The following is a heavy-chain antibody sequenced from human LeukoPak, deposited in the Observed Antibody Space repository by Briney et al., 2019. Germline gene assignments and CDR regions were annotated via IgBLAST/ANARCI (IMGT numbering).Heavy chain of an antibody. J-gene: IGHJ1*01. CDR2: IKRKGTGGTT. D-gene: IGHD3-22*01. V-gene: IGHV3-15*01. Sequence: GGSLRLSCAASGFTFRATWMSWVRQAPGKGREWVGRIKRKGTGGTTDYAAPVKGRFTISRDDSKNTLYLQMNSLKPEDAAVYYCTSTFHSDSAFIRWGQGSRVIVSS. CDR1: GFTFRATW. CDR3: TSTFHSDSAFIR.